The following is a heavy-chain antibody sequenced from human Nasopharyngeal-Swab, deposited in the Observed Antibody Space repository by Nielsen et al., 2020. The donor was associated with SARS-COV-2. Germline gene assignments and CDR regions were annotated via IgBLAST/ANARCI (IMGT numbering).Heavy chain of an antibody. CDR1: GVIFSKYW. D-gene: IGHD4-17*01. V-gene: IGHV3-74*01. Sequence: GESLKISCVASGVIFSKYWMHWVRQAPGKGLVWVSRVNQDGSRTDYADSVRGRFTISRDNAKNTLYLQMNSLRAEDTAVYYCARDGRAYGDGMDVWGQGTTVTVSS. J-gene: IGHJ6*02. CDR3: ARDGRAYGDGMDV. CDR2: VNQDGSRT.